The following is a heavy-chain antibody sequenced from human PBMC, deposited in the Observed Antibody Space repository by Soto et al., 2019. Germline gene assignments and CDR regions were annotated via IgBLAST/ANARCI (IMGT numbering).Heavy chain of an antibody. Sequence: QVQLQESGPGLVKPSGTLSLTCAVSGDSISNTNWWSWVRQPPGKGVEWIGEIYHSGDTNYNPSLKSRVILSVDKSKNQFFLKVNSVTAADTAVYYCARGERQQQRDTWGRGILVTVSS. V-gene: IGHV4-4*02. CDR3: ARGERQQQRDT. J-gene: IGHJ5*02. CDR2: IYHSGDT. D-gene: IGHD6-13*01. CDR1: GDSISNTNW.